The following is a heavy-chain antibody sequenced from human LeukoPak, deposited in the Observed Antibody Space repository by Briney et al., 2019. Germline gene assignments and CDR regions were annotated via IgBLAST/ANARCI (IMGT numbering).Heavy chain of an antibody. CDR1: GFTFSSHW. J-gene: IGHJ4*02. V-gene: IGHV3-74*03. CDR3: ARGPGVRGAMYYFDY. CDR2: INGDGSNT. Sequence: PGGSLRLSCAASGFTFSSHWMHWVRQAPGKGLVWVSRINGDGSNTTYADSVKGRFTISRDNAKNSLYLQMNSLRAEDTAVYYCARGPGVRGAMYYFDYWGQGTLVTVSS. D-gene: IGHD3-10*01.